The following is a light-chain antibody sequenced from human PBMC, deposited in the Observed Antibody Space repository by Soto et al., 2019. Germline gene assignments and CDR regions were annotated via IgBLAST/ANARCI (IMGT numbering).Light chain of an antibody. CDR3: QKYNSAPLT. Sequence: DVQMTQAPSSLSAFVGDRVTITCRASQGIAPYLAWIKQKPGKAPKLLIYATSTLQSGVPSRFSGSRSWTDFTLTINSLQPEHGGTYYCQKYNSAPLTFGGETKVEIK. CDR1: QGIAPY. J-gene: IGKJ4*01. V-gene: IGKV1-27*01. CDR2: ATS.